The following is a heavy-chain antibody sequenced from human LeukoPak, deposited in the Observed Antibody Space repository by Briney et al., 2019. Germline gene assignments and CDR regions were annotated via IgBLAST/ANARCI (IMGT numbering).Heavy chain of an antibody. Sequence: ASVKVSCKASGYTFTSYGISWVRQAPGQGLEWMGWISAYNGNTNYAQKLQGRVTMTTDTSTSTAYMELRSLRSVDTAVYYCASQSAYYYDSSGYYRPGAFDIWGQGTMVTVSS. J-gene: IGHJ3*02. CDR3: ASQSAYYYDSSGYYRPGAFDI. CDR2: ISAYNGNT. CDR1: GYTFTSYG. D-gene: IGHD3-22*01. V-gene: IGHV1-18*01.